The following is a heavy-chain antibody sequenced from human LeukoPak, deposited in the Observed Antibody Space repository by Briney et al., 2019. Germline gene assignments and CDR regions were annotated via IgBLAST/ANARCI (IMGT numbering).Heavy chain of an antibody. D-gene: IGHD3-22*01. CDR1: GFTFSSYA. J-gene: IGHJ4*02. CDR2: ISYDGSNK. Sequence: GGSLRLSCAASGFTFSSYATHWVRQAPGKGLEWVAVISYDGSNKYYADSVKGRFTISRDNSKNTLYLQMNSLRAEDTAVYYCASEDSSGPTSWGQGTLVTVSS. V-gene: IGHV3-30-3*01. CDR3: ASEDSSGPTS.